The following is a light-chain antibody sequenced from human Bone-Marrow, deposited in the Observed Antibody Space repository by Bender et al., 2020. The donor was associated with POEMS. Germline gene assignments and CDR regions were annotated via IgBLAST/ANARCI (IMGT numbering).Light chain of an antibody. Sequence: QSALSQPASVSGSPGQSITISCAGASGNVGAYNYVSWYQQHPGKAPKLIIYDVTKRPSGVTARFSGSKSGNTASLTISGLRTDDEADYFCQSYDATLAVFGGGTKLTVL. CDR1: SGNVGAYNY. CDR2: DVT. J-gene: IGLJ2*01. V-gene: IGLV2-14*01. CDR3: QSYDATLAV.